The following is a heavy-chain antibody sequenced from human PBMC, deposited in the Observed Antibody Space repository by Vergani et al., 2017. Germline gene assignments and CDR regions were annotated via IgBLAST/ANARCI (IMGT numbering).Heavy chain of an antibody. Sequence: QVQLVQSGAEVKKPGSSVKVSCKASGGTFSSYAISWVRQAPGQGLEWMGGIIPIFGTANYAQKFQGRVTITADESTSTAYMELSSLRSDDTAVYYCARQGIVAGTTYYYYYYMDVWGKGTTVTVSS. D-gene: IGHD6-13*01. J-gene: IGHJ6*03. V-gene: IGHV1-69*12. CDR1: GGTFSSYA. CDR2: IIPIFGTA. CDR3: ARQGIVAGTTYYYYYYMDV.